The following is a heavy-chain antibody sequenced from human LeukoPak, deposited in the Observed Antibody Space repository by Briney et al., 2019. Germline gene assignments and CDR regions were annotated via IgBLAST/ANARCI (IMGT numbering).Heavy chain of an antibody. V-gene: IGHV3-30-3*01. CDR1: GFTFSSYD. CDR2: ISYDGSNK. D-gene: IGHD3-22*01. J-gene: IGHJ4*02. Sequence: GRSLRLSCGASGFTFSSYDMHWVRQAPGKGLEWVAVISYDGSNKYYADSVKGRFTISRDNSKNTLYLQMNSLRAEDTAVYYCARAWGGSGYPLYYFDYWGQGTLVTVSS. CDR3: ARAWGGSGYPLYYFDY.